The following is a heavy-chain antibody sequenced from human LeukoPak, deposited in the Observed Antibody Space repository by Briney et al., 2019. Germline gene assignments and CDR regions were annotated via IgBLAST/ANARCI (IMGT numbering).Heavy chain of an antibody. V-gene: IGHV1-18*01. Sequence: ASVKVSCKASGYTFTSYGISWVRQAPGQGLEWMGWISAYNGNTNYAQKFQGRVTMTRDTSISTAYMELSRLRSDDTAVYYCASESTSVAFDIWGQGTMVTVSS. J-gene: IGHJ3*02. CDR3: ASESTSVAFDI. D-gene: IGHD2-2*01. CDR1: GYTFTSYG. CDR2: ISAYNGNT.